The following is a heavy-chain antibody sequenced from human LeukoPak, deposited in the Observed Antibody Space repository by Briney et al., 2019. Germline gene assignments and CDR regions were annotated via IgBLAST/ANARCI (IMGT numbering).Heavy chain of an antibody. J-gene: IGHJ3*02. CDR1: GFTVSSNY. CDR2: IYTDDST. CDR3: ARELREHGVFDI. D-gene: IGHD1-26*01. V-gene: IGHV3-53*01. Sequence: PGGSLRLSCAASGFTVSSNYMSWVRQAPGKGLEWVSEIYTDDSTYYAASVKGRFSIFRDNSKSTVYLQMNSLSADDTAVYYCARELREHGVFDIWGQGTMVTVSS.